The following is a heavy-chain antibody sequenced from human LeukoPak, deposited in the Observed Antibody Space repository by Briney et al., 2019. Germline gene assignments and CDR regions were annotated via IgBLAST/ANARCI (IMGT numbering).Heavy chain of an antibody. CDR1: GFPFSNYW. Sequence: GRSLRLSCAASGFPFSNYWMNWVRQAPGNALEWVAYIRKDGSERYYVDSVKGRFTISRDNARNSLYLQMNSLRADDTAVYYCARHISGQPFDYWGQGTLVTVSS. CDR2: IRKDGSER. J-gene: IGHJ4*02. D-gene: IGHD6-19*01. V-gene: IGHV3-7*03. CDR3: ARHISGQPFDY.